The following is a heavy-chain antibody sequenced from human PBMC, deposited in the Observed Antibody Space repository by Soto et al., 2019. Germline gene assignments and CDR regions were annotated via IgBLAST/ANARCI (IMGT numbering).Heavy chain of an antibody. V-gene: IGHV3-30-3*01. Sequence: QVQLVESGGGVVQPGRSLRLSCAASGFTFSSYAMHWVRQAPGKGLEWVAVISYDGSNKYYADSVKGRFTISRDNSKNTLYLQMNSLRAEDTAVYYCARGRFLEWLPFVYWGQGTLVTVSS. CDR1: GFTFSSYA. CDR2: ISYDGSNK. D-gene: IGHD3-3*01. J-gene: IGHJ4*02. CDR3: ARGRFLEWLPFVY.